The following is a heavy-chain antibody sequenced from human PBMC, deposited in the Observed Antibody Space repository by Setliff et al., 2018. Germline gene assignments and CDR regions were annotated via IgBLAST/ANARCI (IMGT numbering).Heavy chain of an antibody. D-gene: IGHD6-19*01. J-gene: IGHJ4*02. V-gene: IGHV4-4*08. CDR3: ARGVSSVSWTPRY. CDR2: IYTSGGT. CDR1: GDSMNDNH. Sequence: SETLSLTCSVSGDSMNDNHWTWIRQPPGKGLEWIGYIYTSGGTNYNPSLKSRVTISVDMSKNQSSLKLSSVIAADTAVYYCARGVSSVSWTPRYWGRGILVTVSS.